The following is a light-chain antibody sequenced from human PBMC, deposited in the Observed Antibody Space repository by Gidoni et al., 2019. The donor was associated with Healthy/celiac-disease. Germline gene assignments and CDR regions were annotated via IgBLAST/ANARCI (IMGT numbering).Light chain of an antibody. Sequence: EFVLTQSPGTLSLSPGERATLACRASQSVSSSYLAWYPQKPGQAPRLRIYGASSRATGIPDRFSGSGSGTDFTLTISRLEPEDFAVYYCQQYGSSPPVTFGGXTKVEIK. V-gene: IGKV3-20*01. CDR2: GAS. J-gene: IGKJ4*01. CDR3: QQYGSSPPVT. CDR1: QSVSSSY.